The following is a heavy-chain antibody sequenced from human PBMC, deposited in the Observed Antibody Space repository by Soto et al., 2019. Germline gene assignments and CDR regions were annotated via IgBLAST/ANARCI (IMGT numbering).Heavy chain of an antibody. Sequence: SETLSLTCTVSGGSISSGGYSWSWIRQHPRKGLEWIGYIYYSGSTNYNPSLRSRVTISVDTSKNQFSLKLSSVTAADTAVYYCARAGTTMVRGVISGWFDPWGQGTLVTVSS. J-gene: IGHJ5*02. CDR3: ARAGTTMVRGVISGWFDP. CDR1: GGSISSGGYS. CDR2: IYYSGST. V-gene: IGHV4-61*08. D-gene: IGHD3-10*01.